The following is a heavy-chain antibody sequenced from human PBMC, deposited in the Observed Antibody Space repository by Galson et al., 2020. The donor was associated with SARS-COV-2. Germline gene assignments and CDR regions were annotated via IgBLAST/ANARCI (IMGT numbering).Heavy chain of an antibody. D-gene: IGHD2-15*01. CDR2: VQFDGSDA. J-gene: IGHJ4*02. Sequence: GGSLRLSCVASGFTFSNYAMHWVRQAPGKGLEWVAIVQFDGSDADYSDSVKGRFTISRDNSNNTLSLEMNSLRHDDTAVYYCAKVKSPYSSCCSPLVHWGRGTLVTVSS. CDR1: GFTFSNYA. CDR3: AKVKSPYSSCCSPLVH. V-gene: IGHV3-30-3*01.